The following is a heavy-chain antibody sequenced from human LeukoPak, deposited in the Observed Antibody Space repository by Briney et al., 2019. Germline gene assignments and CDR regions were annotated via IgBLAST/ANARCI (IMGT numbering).Heavy chain of an antibody. CDR3: AKGIQYGDYVFYYYGMDV. CDR1: GFIFSGNA. D-gene: IGHD4-17*01. Sequence: PGGSLRLSCAASGFIFSGNAIHWVRQAPGRGLEWVAQVWSKGDNTYYGDSMKGRFTISRDNSKNTLYLQMNSLRAEDTAVYYCAKGIQYGDYVFYYYGMDVWGQGTTVTVSS. V-gene: IGHV3-33*06. CDR2: VWSKGDNT. J-gene: IGHJ6*02.